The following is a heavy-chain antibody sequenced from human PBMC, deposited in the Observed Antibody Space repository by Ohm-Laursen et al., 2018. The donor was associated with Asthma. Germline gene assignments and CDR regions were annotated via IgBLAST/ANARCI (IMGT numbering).Heavy chain of an antibody. Sequence: SLRLSCAASGFTFSSYGMHWVRQAPGKGLEWAAVISYDGSNKYYADSVKGRFTISRDNSKNTLYLQINSLRAEDTAVYYCARDATPSYSSGWDYWGQGTLVTVSS. CDR3: ARDATPSYSSGWDY. J-gene: IGHJ4*02. CDR2: ISYDGSNK. CDR1: GFTFSSYG. D-gene: IGHD6-19*01. V-gene: IGHV3-30*03.